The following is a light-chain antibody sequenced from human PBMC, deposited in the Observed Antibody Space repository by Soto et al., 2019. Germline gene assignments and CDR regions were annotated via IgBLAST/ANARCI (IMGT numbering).Light chain of an antibody. CDR1: QSVSSN. Sequence: EIVMTQSPATLSVSPGERATLSCRASQSVSSNLAWYQQKPGQAPRLLIYGASTRATGIPARFSGSGSGTEFTLTISSLQSEDFAVYCCQQYDNWPRGTLGQGTKV. J-gene: IGKJ1*01. CDR3: QQYDNWPRGT. V-gene: IGKV3-15*01. CDR2: GAS.